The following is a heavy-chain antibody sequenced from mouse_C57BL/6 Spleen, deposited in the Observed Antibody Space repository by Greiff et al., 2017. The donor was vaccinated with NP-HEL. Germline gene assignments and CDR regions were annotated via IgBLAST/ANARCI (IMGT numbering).Heavy chain of an antibody. J-gene: IGHJ2*01. CDR1: GYTFTDYY. D-gene: IGHD3-2*02. V-gene: IGHV1-26*01. CDR2: INPNNGGT. Sequence: VQLQQSGPELVKPGASVKISCKASGYTFTDYYMNWVKQSHGKSLEWIGDINPNNGGTSYNQKFKGKATLTVDKSSSTAYMELRSLTSEDSAVYYCARGESSGYDYFDYWGQGTTLTVSS. CDR3: ARGESSGYDYFDY.